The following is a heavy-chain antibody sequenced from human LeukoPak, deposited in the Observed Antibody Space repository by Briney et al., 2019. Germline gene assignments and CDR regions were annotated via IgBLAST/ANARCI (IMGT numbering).Heavy chain of an antibody. CDR2: ISGSGGST. J-gene: IGHJ4*02. CDR3: AKVYSSSSDGDY. CDR1: GFTFSSYG. V-gene: IGHV3-23*01. Sequence: PGGSLRLSCAASGFTFSSYGMHWVRQAPGKGLEWVSAISGSGGSTYYADSVKGRFTISRDNSKNTLYLQMNSLRAEDTAVYYCAKVYSSSSDGDYWGQGTLVTVSS. D-gene: IGHD6-6*01.